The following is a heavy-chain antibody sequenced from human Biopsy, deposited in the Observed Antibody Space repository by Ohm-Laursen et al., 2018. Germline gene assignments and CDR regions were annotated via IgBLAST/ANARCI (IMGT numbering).Heavy chain of an antibody. D-gene: IGHD2-8*01. CDR2: ISYDGSGE. V-gene: IGHV3-30*18. CDR3: AKCMTGGSNYYFHH. Sequence: LRLSCAASGFTFTSYAMHWVRQAPGKGLEWVAVISYDGSGEYYADSLQGRFIISRDNPKNTLYLQMNSLRGEDTAVYYCAKCMTGGSNYYFHHCGQGTLVTVSS. CDR1: GFTFTSYA. J-gene: IGHJ4*02.